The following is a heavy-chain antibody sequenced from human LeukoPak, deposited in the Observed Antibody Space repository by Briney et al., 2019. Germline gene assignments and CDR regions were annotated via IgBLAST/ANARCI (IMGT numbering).Heavy chain of an antibody. CDR2: ISYDGSNK. CDR1: GFTFSSYA. V-gene: IGHV3-30-3*01. CDR3: ARERRGGSYWDYYYYGMDV. D-gene: IGHD1-26*01. J-gene: IGHJ6*02. Sequence: GRSLRLSCAASGFTFSSYAMHWVRQAPGKGLEWVAVISYDGSNKYYADSVKGRFTISRDNSKNTLYLQMNSLRAEDTAVYYCARERRGGSYWDYYYYGMDVWGQGTLVTVSS.